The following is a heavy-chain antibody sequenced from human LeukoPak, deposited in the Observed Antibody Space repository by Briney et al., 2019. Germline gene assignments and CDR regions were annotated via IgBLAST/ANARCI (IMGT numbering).Heavy chain of an antibody. D-gene: IGHD1-14*01. CDR3: ARIRPETYYFDF. V-gene: IGHV4-30-2*05. J-gene: IGHJ4*02. CDR2: IYHSGST. Sequence: SETLSLTCAVSGGSISSGGYSWSWIRQPPGKGLEWIGYIYHSGSTYYNPSLKSRVTISVDTSNNQFSLKLSSVTAADTAVYYCARIRPETYYFDFWGQGTLVTVSS. CDR1: GGSISSGGYS.